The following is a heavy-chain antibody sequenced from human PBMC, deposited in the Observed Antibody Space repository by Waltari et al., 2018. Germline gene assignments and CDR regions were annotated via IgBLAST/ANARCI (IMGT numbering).Heavy chain of an antibody. V-gene: IGHV5-51*01. Sequence: EVQLEQSGAEVKKPGESLKISCNGSGYSFAKYWIGWVRQMPGKGLEWMGFIYPGDSNTKDSLSFQGQVTISADTSISTAYLQWSSLKASDTAIYFCARQNIHSYGYGYFDFWGQGTLVTVSS. CDR2: IYPGDSNT. CDR3: ARQNIHSYGYGYFDF. J-gene: IGHJ4*02. D-gene: IGHD5-18*01. CDR1: GYSFAKYW.